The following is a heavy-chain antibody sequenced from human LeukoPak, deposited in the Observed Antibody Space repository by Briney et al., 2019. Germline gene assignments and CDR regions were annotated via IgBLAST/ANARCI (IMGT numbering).Heavy chain of an antibody. CDR2: IIPILGIA. J-gene: IGHJ4*02. CDR1: GGTFSTFSNSA. Sequence: SVKVSCKTSGGTFSTFSNSAISWVRQAPGQGLEWMGRIIPILGIANYAQKFQGRVTITADKSTSTAYMELSSLRSEDTAVYYCAIPPRDGLYDSSGYPFDYWAQGTLVPVPS. CDR3: AIPPRDGLYDSSGYPFDY. D-gene: IGHD3-22*01. V-gene: IGHV1-69*04.